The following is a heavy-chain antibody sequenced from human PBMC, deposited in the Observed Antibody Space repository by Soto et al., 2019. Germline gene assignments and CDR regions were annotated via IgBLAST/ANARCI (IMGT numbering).Heavy chain of an antibody. CDR3: AIRPGRDFYPMHSSGYYRDAFDI. V-gene: IGHV1-18*01. CDR2: ISAYNGNT. D-gene: IGHD3-22*01. J-gene: IGHJ3*02. Sequence: ASVKVSCNASGYTFTSYCISWVRQAPGQGLEWMGWISAYNGNTNYAQKLQGRVTMTTDTSTSTAYMELRSLRSDDTAVYYCAIRPGRDFYPMHSSGYYRDAFDIWGQGTMVTVSS. CDR1: GYTFTSYC.